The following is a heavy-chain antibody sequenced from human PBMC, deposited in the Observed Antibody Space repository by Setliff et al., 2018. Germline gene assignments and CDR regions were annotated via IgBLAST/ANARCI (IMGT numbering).Heavy chain of an antibody. CDR2: IYHSGST. D-gene: IGHD1-1*01. J-gene: IGHJ3*02. Sequence: SETLSLTCTVSGGSISNHFWSWVRQPPGKGLGWIGEIYHSGSTNYNPSLKSRVTISVDTAKNQFSLKLSSVTAANTAVYYCARGLERNAFDIWGQGTMVTVSS. CDR1: GGSISNHF. V-gene: IGHV4-4*02. CDR3: ARGLERNAFDI.